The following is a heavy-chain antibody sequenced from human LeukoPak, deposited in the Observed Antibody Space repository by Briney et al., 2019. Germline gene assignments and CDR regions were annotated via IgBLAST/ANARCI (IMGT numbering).Heavy chain of an antibody. D-gene: IGHD1-26*01. CDR2: FDPEDGET. CDR1: GYTLTELS. Sequence: ASMKVSCKVSGYTLTELSMHWVRQAPGKGLEWMGGFDPEDGETIYAQKFQGRVTMTEDTSTDTVYMELSSLRSEDTAVYYCATSTPYKGGSSGGWFDPWGQGTLVTVSS. J-gene: IGHJ5*02. CDR3: ATSTPYKGGSSGGWFDP. V-gene: IGHV1-24*01.